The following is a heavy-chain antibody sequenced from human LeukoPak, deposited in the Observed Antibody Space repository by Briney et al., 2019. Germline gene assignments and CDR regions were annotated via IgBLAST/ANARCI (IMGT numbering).Heavy chain of an antibody. D-gene: IGHD2-2*02. V-gene: IGHV1-58*01. Sequence: ASVKVSCKASGFTFTSSSVQWVRQARGQRLEWIGWIVVGSGNTNYAQKFQERVIITRDMSTSTAYMELSSLRSEDTAVYYCAAVPAAIRGWFDPWGQGTLVTVSS. CDR3: AAVPAAIRGWFDP. CDR2: IVVGSGNT. CDR1: GFTFTSSS. J-gene: IGHJ5*02.